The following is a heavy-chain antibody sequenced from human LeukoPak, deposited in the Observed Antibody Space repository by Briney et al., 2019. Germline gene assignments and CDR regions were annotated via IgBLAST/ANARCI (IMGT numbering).Heavy chain of an antibody. CDR3: ARATYDSSGYIVAFDI. CDR2: INWNGGST. J-gene: IGHJ3*02. V-gene: IGHV3-20*01. D-gene: IGHD3-22*01. CDR1: GFTFDDYG. Sequence: PGGSLRLSCAASGFTFDDYGMSWVRQAPGKGLEWVSGINWNGGSTGYADSVKGRLTISRDNAKNSLYLQMNSLRAEDTALYHCARATYDSSGYIVAFDIWGQGTMVTVSS.